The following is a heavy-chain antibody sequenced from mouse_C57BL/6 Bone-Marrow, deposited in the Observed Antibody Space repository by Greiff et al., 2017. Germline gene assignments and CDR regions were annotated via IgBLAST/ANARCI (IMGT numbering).Heavy chain of an antibody. D-gene: IGHD3-2*02. CDR2: IYPRSGNT. V-gene: IGHV1-81*01. J-gene: IGHJ4*01. CDR1: GYTFTSYG. Sequence: VQLQQSGAELARPGASVKLSCKASGYTFTSYGISWVKQRTGQGLEWIGEIYPRSGNTYYNEKFKGKATLTADKSSSTAYMELRSLTSEDSAVYFCARDPQLRPVYYAMDYWGQGTSVTVSS. CDR3: ARDPQLRPVYYAMDY.